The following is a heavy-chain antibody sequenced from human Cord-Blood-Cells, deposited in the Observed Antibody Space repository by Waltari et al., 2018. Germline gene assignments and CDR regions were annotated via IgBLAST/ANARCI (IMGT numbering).Heavy chain of an antibody. Sequence: QVQLAQYGAEAEKPGASVKVSCKVSGYTLTELSLHWVRQAPGTGLEWMGGFDPEDGETIYAQKCQGRVTITEDTSTDTAYMELSSLRSEDTAVYYCATLSPIVGAFDYWGQGTLVTVSS. CDR3: ATLSPIVGAFDY. CDR1: GYTLTELS. D-gene: IGHD1-26*01. J-gene: IGHJ4*02. V-gene: IGHV1-24*01. CDR2: FDPEDGET.